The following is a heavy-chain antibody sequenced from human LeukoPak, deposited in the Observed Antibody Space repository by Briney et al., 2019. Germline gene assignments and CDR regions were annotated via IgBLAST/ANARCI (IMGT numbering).Heavy chain of an antibody. CDR1: GFAVSSNY. Sequence: GGSLRLSCAASGFAVSSNYMSWVRQAPGKGLEWVSVIYSGGSTYYADSVKGRFTISRDNSKNTLYLQMNSLRAEDTAVYYCARDSYCSAGSCYYFDFWGQGVLVAVSS. J-gene: IGHJ4*02. V-gene: IGHV3-53*01. D-gene: IGHD2-15*01. CDR2: IYSGGST. CDR3: ARDSYCSAGSCYYFDF.